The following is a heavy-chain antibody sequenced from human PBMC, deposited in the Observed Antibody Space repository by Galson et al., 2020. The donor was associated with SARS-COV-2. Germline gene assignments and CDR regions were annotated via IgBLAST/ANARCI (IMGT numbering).Heavy chain of an antibody. D-gene: IGHD3-9*01. V-gene: IGHV4-34*01. J-gene: IGHJ4*02. CDR1: GGSFSGYY. Sequence: SETLSLTCAVYGGSFSGYYWSWIRQPPGKGLEWIGEINHSGSTNYNPSLKSRVTISVDTSKNQFSLKLSSVTAADTAVYYCARVKRITIFFPRIYFDYWGQGTLVTVSS. CDR2: INHSGST. CDR3: ARVKRITIFFPRIYFDY.